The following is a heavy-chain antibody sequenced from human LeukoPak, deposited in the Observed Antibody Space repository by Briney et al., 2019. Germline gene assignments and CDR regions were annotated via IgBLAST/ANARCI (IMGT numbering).Heavy chain of an antibody. V-gene: IGHV4-34*01. J-gene: IGHJ4*02. Sequence: PSETLSLTCAVYGGSFSGYYWSWIRQPPGKGLEWTGEINHSGSTNYNPSLKSRVTISVDTSKNQFSLKLSSVTAADTAVYYCARARGYYGSGSQGGYWGQGTLVTVSS. CDR3: ARARGYYGSGSQGGY. D-gene: IGHD3-10*01. CDR1: GGSFSGYY. CDR2: INHSGST.